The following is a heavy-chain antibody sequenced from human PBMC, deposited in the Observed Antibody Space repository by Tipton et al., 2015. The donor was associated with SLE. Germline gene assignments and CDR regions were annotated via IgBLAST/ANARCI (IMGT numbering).Heavy chain of an antibody. V-gene: IGHV3-21*01. CDR3: AREDFGDY. D-gene: IGHD3-16*01. J-gene: IGHJ4*02. Sequence: SLRLSCAASGFTFSTYTMNWVRQTPGQGLEWVSLISSSSTYIYYADSVKGRFTISRDNAKNSLYLQMNSLRVEDTAVYYCAREDFGDYWGQGTLVTVSS. CDR1: GFTFSTYT. CDR2: ISSSSTYI.